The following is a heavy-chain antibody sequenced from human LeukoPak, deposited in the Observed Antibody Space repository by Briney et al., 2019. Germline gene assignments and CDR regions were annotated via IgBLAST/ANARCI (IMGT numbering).Heavy chain of an antibody. V-gene: IGHV4-38-2*01. Sequence: PSETLSLTCAVSGYSISSGYYWGWIRQPPGKGLEWIGEINHSGSTNYNPSLKSRVTISVDTSKNQFSLKLSSVTAADTAVYYCARVFGWGATFDYWGQGTLVTVSS. CDR2: INHSGST. D-gene: IGHD1-26*01. J-gene: IGHJ4*02. CDR1: GYSISSGYY. CDR3: ARVFGWGATFDY.